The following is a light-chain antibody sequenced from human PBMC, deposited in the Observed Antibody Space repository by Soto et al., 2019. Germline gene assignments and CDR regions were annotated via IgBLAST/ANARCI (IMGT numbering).Light chain of an antibody. CDR1: SSDVGSYNL. CDR2: EGR. CDR3: SSYTSISSLGV. V-gene: IGLV2-14*02. Sequence: QSALTQPASVSGSPGQSITISCAGTSSDVGSYNLVSWYQQHPGKAPKLLIYEGRNRPSGVSDRFSGSKSGNTASLTISGLQAEDEADYYCSSYTSISSLGVFGTGTKVTVL. J-gene: IGLJ1*01.